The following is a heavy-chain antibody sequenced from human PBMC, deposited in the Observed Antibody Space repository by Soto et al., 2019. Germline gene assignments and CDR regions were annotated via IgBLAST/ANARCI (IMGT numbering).Heavy chain of an antibody. CDR1: GFSLSTSGVG. D-gene: IGHD6-13*01. J-gene: IGHJ4*02. CDR2: IYWDDDK. Sequence: QITLKESGPTLVKPTQPLTLTCTFSGFSLSTSGVGVGWIRQPPGKALEWLALIYWDDDKRYSPSLKSRLTITKDPSKNQVVLTMTNMDPVDTATYYCAHTRGSLGFFDYWGQGTLVTVSS. CDR3: AHTRGSLGFFDY. V-gene: IGHV2-5*02.